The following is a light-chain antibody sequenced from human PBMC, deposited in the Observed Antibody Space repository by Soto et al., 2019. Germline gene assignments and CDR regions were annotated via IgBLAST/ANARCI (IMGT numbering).Light chain of an antibody. J-gene: IGKJ1*01. V-gene: IGKV4-1*01. CDR3: QQYYSTPPT. CDR2: WAS. Sequence: DIVMTQSPDSLAVSLGERATINCKSSQSVLYSSNNKNYLAWYQQKPGQPPKLLIYWASTRESGVPDRFSGSESGKDFTLTISSLQAEDVAVYYCQQYYSTPPTFGQGTKV. CDR1: QSVLYSSNNKNY.